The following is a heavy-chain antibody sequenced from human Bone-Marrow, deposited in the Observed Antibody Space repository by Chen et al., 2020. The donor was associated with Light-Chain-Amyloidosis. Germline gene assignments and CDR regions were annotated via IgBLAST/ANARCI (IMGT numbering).Heavy chain of an antibody. V-gene: IGHV3-23*01. D-gene: IGHD3-10*01. CDR3: TRKGGYFDF. CDR2: VSGSTVST. CDR1: GFNISSFG. Sequence: GLVQPGGSLRLSCATSGFNISSFGMSWVRQAPRKRLEWVSTVSGSTVSTYYAGAVKGRFIISRDNSKSTLYLQMNSLRAGDTAVYFCTRKGGYFDFWGQGSLVTVSS. J-gene: IGHJ4*02.